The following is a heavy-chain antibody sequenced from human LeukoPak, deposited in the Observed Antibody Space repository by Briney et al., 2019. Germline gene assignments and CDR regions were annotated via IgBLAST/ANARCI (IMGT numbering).Heavy chain of an antibody. CDR1: GFTFSSYG. D-gene: IGHD6-19*01. CDR2: IRYDGSNK. CDR3: ATQPRSSEIRYFQH. J-gene: IGHJ1*01. V-gene: IGHV3-30*02. Sequence: PGGSLRLSCAASGFTFSSYGMHWVRQAPGKGLEWVAFIRYDGSNKYYADSVKGRFTISRDNSKNTLYLQMNSLRAEDTAVYYCATQPRSSEIRYFQHWGQGTLVTVSS.